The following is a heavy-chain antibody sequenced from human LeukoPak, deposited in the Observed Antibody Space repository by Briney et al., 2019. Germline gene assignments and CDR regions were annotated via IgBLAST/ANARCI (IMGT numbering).Heavy chain of an antibody. V-gene: IGHV3-23*01. J-gene: IGHJ5*02. Sequence: GGSLRLSCAASGFTFSSYAMSWVRQAPGKGLEWVSAISGSGGSTYYADSVKGRFTISRDNSKNTLYLQMNSLRAEDTAVYYCAKDNYDYVWGSYRHNWFDPWGQGTLVTVSS. CDR3: AKDNYDYVWGSYRHNWFDP. CDR2: ISGSGGST. D-gene: IGHD3-16*02. CDR1: GFTFSSYA.